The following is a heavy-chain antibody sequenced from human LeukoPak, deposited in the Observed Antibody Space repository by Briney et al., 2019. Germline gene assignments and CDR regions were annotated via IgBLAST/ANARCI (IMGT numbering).Heavy chain of an antibody. D-gene: IGHD3-22*01. V-gene: IGHV3-48*02. CDR3: ARDRSPYDSSGYYLDY. CDR1: GFTFSSYS. CDR2: ISGSSSTI. Sequence: GGSLRLSCAASGFTFSSYSMNWVRQAPGKGLEWVSYISGSSSTIYYADSVKGRFTISRDNAKNSLYLQMNSLRDEDTAVYYCARDRSPYDSSGYYLDYWGQGTLVTVSS. J-gene: IGHJ4*02.